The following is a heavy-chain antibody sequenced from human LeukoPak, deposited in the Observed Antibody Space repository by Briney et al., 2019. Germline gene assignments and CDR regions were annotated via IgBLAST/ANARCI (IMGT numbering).Heavy chain of an antibody. V-gene: IGHV4-59*12. D-gene: IGHD3-22*01. CDR2: IYYSGST. J-gene: IGHJ5*02. CDR1: GGSISSYY. CDR3: ARGVTSYYYDSSGYYCWFDP. Sequence: SETLSLTCTVSGGSISSYYWSWIRQPPGKGLEWIGYIYYSGSTNYNPSLKSRVTISVDTSKNQFSLKLSSVTAADTAVYYCARGVTSYYYDSSGYYCWFDPWGQGTLVTVSS.